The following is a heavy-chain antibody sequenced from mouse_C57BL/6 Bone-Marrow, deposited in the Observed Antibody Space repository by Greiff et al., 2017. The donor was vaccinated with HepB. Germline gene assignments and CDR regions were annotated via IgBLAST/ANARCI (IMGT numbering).Heavy chain of an antibody. D-gene: IGHD2-3*01. V-gene: IGHV1-69*01. Sequence: QVHVKQPGAELVMPGASVKLSCKASGYTFTSYWMHWVKQRPGQGLEWIGEIDPSDSYTNYNQKFKGKSTLTVDKSSSTAYMQLSSLTSEDSAVYYCARGDGYYVAYWGQGTLVTVSA. J-gene: IGHJ3*01. CDR3: ARGDGYYVAY. CDR2: IDPSDSYT. CDR1: GYTFTSYW.